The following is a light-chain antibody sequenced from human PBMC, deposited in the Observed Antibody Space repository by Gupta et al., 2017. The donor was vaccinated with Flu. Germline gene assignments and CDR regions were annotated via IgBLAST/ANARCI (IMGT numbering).Light chain of an antibody. J-gene: IGKJ1*01. CDR2: AAY. V-gene: IGKV1-5*03. Sequence: DIQMTQSPSTLSASVGDRVTITCRASQSIGSWLAWYQQKPGKAPKVLVSAAYNLESGVPSRFSGSRSATXFTLTIXGLQPDDFATYYCQQDKTYSITFGXGTKVEVK. CDR3: QQDKTYSIT. CDR1: QSIGSW.